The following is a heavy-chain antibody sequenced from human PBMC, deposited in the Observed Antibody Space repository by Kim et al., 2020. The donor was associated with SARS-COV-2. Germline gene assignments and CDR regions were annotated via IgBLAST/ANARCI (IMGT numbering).Heavy chain of an antibody. CDR2: GST. D-gene: IGHD3-16*01. J-gene: IGHJ4*02. V-gene: IGHV4-59*01. Sequence: GSTAYNPSLKSRVTIFIDTSKSQFSLRLSSVTAADTALYFCARMPYGGFDYWGQGTLVTVSS. CDR3: ARMPYGGFDY.